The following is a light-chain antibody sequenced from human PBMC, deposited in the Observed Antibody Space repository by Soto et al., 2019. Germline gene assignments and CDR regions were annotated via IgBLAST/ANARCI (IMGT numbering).Light chain of an antibody. Sequence: ETVLTQSPATLSLSPGESATLSCRASQSISSYLIWYQQKPGQAPRLLIYDASTRATGIPARFSGSGSGTDFTLTISSLEPEDFAFYYCQQRGNWPLTFGGGTKVEIK. CDR1: QSISSY. J-gene: IGKJ4*01. V-gene: IGKV3-11*01. CDR2: DAS. CDR3: QQRGNWPLT.